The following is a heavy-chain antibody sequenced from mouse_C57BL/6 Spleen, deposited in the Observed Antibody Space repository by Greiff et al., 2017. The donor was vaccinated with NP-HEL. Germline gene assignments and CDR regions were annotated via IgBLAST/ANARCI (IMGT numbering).Heavy chain of an antibody. CDR3: AREGTYYSNPFAY. J-gene: IGHJ3*01. CDR2: IYPGDGDT. D-gene: IGHD2-5*01. V-gene: IGHV1-82*01. Sequence: VKLMESGPELVKPGASVKISCKASGYAFSSSWMNWVKQRPGKGLEWIGRIYPGDGDTNYNGKFKGKATLTADKSSSTAYMQLSSLTSEDSAVYFCAREGTYYSNPFAYWGQGTLVTVSA. CDR1: GYAFSSSW.